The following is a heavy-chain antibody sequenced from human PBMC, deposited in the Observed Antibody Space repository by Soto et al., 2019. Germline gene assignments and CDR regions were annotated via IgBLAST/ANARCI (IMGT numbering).Heavy chain of an antibody. V-gene: IGHV3-30*18. J-gene: IGHJ4*02. D-gene: IGHD2-2*01. Sequence: GGSLRLSCAASGFTFSSYGMHWVRQAPGKGLEWVAVISYDGSNKYYADSVKGRFTISRDNSKNTLYLQMNSLRAEDTAVYYCAKVTRYCSSTSCYGDYFDYWGQGTLVTVSS. CDR1: GFTFSSYG. CDR2: ISYDGSNK. CDR3: AKVTRYCSSTSCYGDYFDY.